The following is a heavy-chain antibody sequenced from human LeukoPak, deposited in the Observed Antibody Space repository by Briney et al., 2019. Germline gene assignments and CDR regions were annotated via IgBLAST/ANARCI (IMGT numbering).Heavy chain of an antibody. J-gene: IGHJ4*02. V-gene: IGHV1-69*01. Sequence: SVKVSCKASGGTFSSYAISWVRQAPGQGLEWMGGIIPIFGTANYAQKFQGRVMITADESTSTAYMELSSLRSEDTAVYYCARDRGIAAAGKDFDYWGQGTLVTVSS. CDR2: IIPIFGTA. D-gene: IGHD6-13*01. CDR3: ARDRGIAAAGKDFDY. CDR1: GGTFSSYA.